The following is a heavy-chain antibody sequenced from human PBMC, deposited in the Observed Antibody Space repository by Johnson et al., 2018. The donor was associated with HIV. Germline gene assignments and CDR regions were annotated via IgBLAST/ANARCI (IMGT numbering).Heavy chain of an antibody. Sequence: EVQLVESGGGLVKPGGSLRLSCAASGFTFSSYDMHWVRQATGKGLEWVSAIGTAGDTYYPGSVKGRFTISRENAKNSLYLQMNSLRAGDTAVYYCARVGSSWGRDAFDIWGQGTMVTVSS. D-gene: IGHD6-13*01. CDR3: ARVGSSWGRDAFDI. CDR1: GFTFSSYD. J-gene: IGHJ3*02. V-gene: IGHV3-13*01. CDR2: IGTAGDT.